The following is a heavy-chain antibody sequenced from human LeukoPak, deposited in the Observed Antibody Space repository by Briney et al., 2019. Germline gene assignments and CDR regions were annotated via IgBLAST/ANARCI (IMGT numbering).Heavy chain of an antibody. CDR1: GYTFTNYW. V-gene: IGHV5-51*01. D-gene: IGHD2-2*01. CDR2: ISPGDSDT. J-gene: IGHJ4*02. CDR3: ARWLGYCSSASCYQPFDY. Sequence: GESLKISCKGSGYTFTNYWIGWVRQMPGKGLEWIGIISPGDSDTRYSPSFQGQVTISADKSISTAYLQWSSLKASDTAMFCCARWLGYCSSASCYQPFDYWGQGTLVTVSS.